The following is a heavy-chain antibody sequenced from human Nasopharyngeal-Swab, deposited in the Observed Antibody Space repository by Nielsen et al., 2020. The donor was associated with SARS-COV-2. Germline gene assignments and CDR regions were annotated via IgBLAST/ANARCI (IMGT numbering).Heavy chain of an antibody. D-gene: IGHD3-10*01. CDR2: INHSGST. Sequence: RQAPGKGLEWIGEINHSGSTNYNPSLKSRVTISVDTSKNQFSLKLSSVTAADTAVYYCASWDMVQGAGAFDIWGQGTMVTVSS. CDR3: ASWDMVQGAGAFDI. V-gene: IGHV4-34*01. J-gene: IGHJ3*02.